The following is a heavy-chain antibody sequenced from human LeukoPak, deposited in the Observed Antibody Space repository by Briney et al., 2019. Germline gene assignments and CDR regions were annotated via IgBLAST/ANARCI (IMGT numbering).Heavy chain of an antibody. D-gene: IGHD3-9*01. CDR1: GFTFSSYA. Sequence: GGSLRLSCAASGFTFSSYAMSWVRQAPGKGLEGVSAISGSGGSTYHADSVKGRFTISRDNSKNTLYLQMNSLRAEDTAVYYCAKALPTYYDILTGYYFDYWGQGTLVTVSS. J-gene: IGHJ4*02. CDR3: AKALPTYYDILTGYYFDY. CDR2: ISGSGGST. V-gene: IGHV3-23*01.